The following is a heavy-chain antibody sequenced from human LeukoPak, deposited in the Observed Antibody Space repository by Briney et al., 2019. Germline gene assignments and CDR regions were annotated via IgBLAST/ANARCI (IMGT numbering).Heavy chain of an antibody. Sequence: PGGSLRLSCAACVFTFSDYLMSWARQAPGKGRESVANIEHDVNEKYYVDFVKRRFTISRDNAENTLYLQMNSLRPEDTAVYYCASGMDELHSWGEGTLVTVSP. CDR3: ASGMDELHS. CDR1: VFTFSDYL. CDR2: IEHDVNEK. J-gene: IGHJ4*02. V-gene: IGHV3-7*01. D-gene: IGHD1-26*01.